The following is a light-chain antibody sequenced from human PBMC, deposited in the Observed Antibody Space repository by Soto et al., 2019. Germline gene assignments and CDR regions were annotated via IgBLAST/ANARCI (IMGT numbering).Light chain of an antibody. Sequence: EIVMTQSPATLSVSPGERATLSCRAGQSVSGNLAWYQQKPGQAPRLPIYGPSTRATGIPARFSGSGSGTEFTLTISSLQSEDYAVYYCHQYNNWPPWTFGQGTKVEIK. CDR3: HQYNNWPPWT. CDR2: GPS. J-gene: IGKJ1*01. CDR1: QSVSGN. V-gene: IGKV3-15*01.